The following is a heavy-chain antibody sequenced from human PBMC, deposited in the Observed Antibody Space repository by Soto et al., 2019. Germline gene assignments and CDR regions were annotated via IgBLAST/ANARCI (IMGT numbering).Heavy chain of an antibody. Sequence: EVQLVESGGGLFKPGGSLRLPCEAAVFTFRSYSMNWVRQAPGKGLERVSSISTTSSYIYYGDSVKGRFTISRDNAKNSLFLQMNSLRAEDTALYYCAREGDDYGDYKRAFDIWGQGTTVTVSS. CDR3: AREGDDYGDYKRAFDI. J-gene: IGHJ3*02. D-gene: IGHD4-17*01. V-gene: IGHV3-21*01. CDR1: VFTFRSYS. CDR2: ISTTSSYI.